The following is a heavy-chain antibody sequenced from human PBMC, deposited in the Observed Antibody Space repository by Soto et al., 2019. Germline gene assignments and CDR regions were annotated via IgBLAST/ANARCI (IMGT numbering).Heavy chain of an antibody. CDR1: GYTFTSYG. V-gene: IGHV1-18*01. CDR3: ARDLAGQQRPNTYYYYGMDV. Sequence: QVQLVQSGAEVKKPGASVKVSCKASGYTFTSYGISWVRQAPGQGLEWMGWISTYNGNTNYAQKLQGRVTMNTDTSTSTANMELRSLISDDTAVYSCARDLAGQQRPNTYYYYGMDVWGQGTTVTVSS. J-gene: IGHJ6*02. D-gene: IGHD6-25*01. CDR2: ISTYNGNT.